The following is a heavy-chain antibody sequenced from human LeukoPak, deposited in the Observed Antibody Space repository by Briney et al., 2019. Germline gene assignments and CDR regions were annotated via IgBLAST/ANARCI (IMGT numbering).Heavy chain of an antibody. CDR1: GYVFPGYY. J-gene: IGHJ4*02. CDR2: INPKSGDS. D-gene: IGHD5-18*01. CDR3: TRGSSYGLPHQF. V-gene: IGHV1-2*02. Sequence: GASVKVSCKASGYVFPGYYIYWVRQPPGQGLEWVGWINPKSGDSNYGQRFQGRVIMTRDMSTTTAYMEVSRLASDDTAVYYCTRGSSYGLPHQFWGQGTLVTVSS.